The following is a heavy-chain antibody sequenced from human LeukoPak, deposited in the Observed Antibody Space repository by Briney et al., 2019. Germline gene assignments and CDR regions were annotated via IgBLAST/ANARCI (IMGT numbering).Heavy chain of an antibody. D-gene: IGHD3-10*01. Sequence: ASVKVSCKASGYTFSIYGFSWVRQAPGQGLEWMGWISAYNGNTNYAQKFQGRVTMTRDTSISTAYMELSRLRSDDTAVYYCARDYGGATMVRGVIISDAFDIWGQGTMVTVSS. CDR1: GYTFSIYG. CDR2: ISAYNGNT. CDR3: ARDYGGATMVRGVIISDAFDI. J-gene: IGHJ3*02. V-gene: IGHV1-18*01.